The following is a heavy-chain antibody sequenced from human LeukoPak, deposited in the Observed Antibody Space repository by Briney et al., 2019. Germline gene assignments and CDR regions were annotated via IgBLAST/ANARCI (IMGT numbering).Heavy chain of an antibody. CDR1: GFTFSSYA. CDR3: AKDEDYYDSSGYSGYFDY. Sequence: AGSLRLSCAASGFTFSSYAMSWIRQAPGKGLEWVSAIRGGGGSTYYAASVKGRFTISRDNSKNTVYLQMNSLRAEDTAVYYCAKDEDYYDSSGYSGYFDYWGQGTLVTVSS. D-gene: IGHD3-22*01. V-gene: IGHV3-23*01. CDR2: IRGGGGST. J-gene: IGHJ4*02.